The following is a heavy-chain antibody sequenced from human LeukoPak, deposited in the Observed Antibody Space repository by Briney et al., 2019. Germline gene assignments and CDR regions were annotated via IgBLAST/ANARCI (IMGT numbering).Heavy chain of an antibody. Sequence: PGGSLRLSCAASGFTFTNAWMNWVRQAPGKGLEWVGRIKSKADGETIDYAAPVKGRFTFSRDDSKNMLYLQMNSLRAEDTAVYYCARTAYYYDSSGYDDAFDIWGQGTMVTVSS. CDR2: IKSKADGETI. J-gene: IGHJ3*02. CDR1: GFTFTNAW. CDR3: ARTAYYYDSSGYDDAFDI. V-gene: IGHV3-15*07. D-gene: IGHD3-22*01.